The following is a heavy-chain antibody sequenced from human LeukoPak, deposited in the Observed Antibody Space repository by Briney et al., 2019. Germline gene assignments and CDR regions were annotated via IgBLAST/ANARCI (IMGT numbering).Heavy chain of an antibody. D-gene: IGHD5-18*01. J-gene: IGHJ4*02. Sequence: PGGSLRLSCAASGFTFSSYGMHWVRQAPGKGLEWVAFIRYDGSNKYYADFVKGRSTISRDNSKNTLYLQMNSLRAEDTAVYYCAQLWSDYWGQGTLVTVSS. CDR3: AQLWSDY. CDR1: GFTFSSYG. CDR2: IRYDGSNK. V-gene: IGHV3-30*02.